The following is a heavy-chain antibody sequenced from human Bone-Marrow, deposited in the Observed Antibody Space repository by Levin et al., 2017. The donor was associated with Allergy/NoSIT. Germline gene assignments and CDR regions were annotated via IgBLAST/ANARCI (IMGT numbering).Heavy chain of an antibody. Sequence: SETLSLTCTVSGGSIGSSDYYWSWIRQTPGTGLEWIGCIYYLGHTYYNRSLKSRVTISMDTSQNQLSLKLRSVTAADTAVYYCARGGMFYHDSSGYPFDYWGQGTQVTVSS. CDR2: IYYLGHT. V-gene: IGHV4-30-4*01. D-gene: IGHD3-22*01. J-gene: IGHJ4*02. CDR3: ARGGMFYHDSSGYPFDY. CDR1: GGSIGSSDYY.